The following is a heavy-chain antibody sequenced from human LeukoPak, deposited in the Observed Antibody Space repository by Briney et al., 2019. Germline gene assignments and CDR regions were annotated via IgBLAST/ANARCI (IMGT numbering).Heavy chain of an antibody. D-gene: IGHD3-3*01. Sequence: SVKVSCKASGGTFSSYAISWVRQAPGQGLEWMGGIIPIFGTANYAQEFQGRVTITADESTSTAYMELSSLRSEDTAVYYCARDGHWSVGAFDIWGQGTMVTVSS. CDR3: ARDGHWSVGAFDI. J-gene: IGHJ3*02. CDR1: GGTFSSYA. V-gene: IGHV1-69*01. CDR2: IIPIFGTA.